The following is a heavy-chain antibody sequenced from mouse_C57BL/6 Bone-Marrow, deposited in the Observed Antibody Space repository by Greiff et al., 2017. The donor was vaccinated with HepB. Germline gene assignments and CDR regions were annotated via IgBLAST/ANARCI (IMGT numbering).Heavy chain of an antibody. V-gene: IGHV3-6*01. CDR2: ISYDGSN. CDR1: GYSITSGYY. CDR3: ARGGLRRDYYAMDY. D-gene: IGHD2-4*01. J-gene: IGHJ4*01. Sequence: EVKLQESGPGLVKPSQSLSLTCSVTGYSITSGYYWNWIRQFPGNKLEWMGYISYDGSNNYNPSLKNRISITRDTSKNQFFLKLNSVTTEDTATYYCARGGLRRDYYAMDYWGQGTSVTVSS.